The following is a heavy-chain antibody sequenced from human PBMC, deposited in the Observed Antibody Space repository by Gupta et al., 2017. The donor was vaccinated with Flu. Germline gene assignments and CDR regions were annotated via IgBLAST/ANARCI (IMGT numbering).Heavy chain of an antibody. CDR1: STYD. Sequence: STYDKHGDRHGHGKGLELVSAIETAGDKNYPDSVKCRFTISRENAKNSLYLQMNSLRAGDTAVDYCARGKAWGVLPNYYGLDGWGQGTTVTVSS. CDR3: ARGKAWGVLPNYYGLDG. J-gene: IGHJ6*02. D-gene: IGHD1-26*01. CDR2: IETAGDK. V-gene: IGHV3-13*01.